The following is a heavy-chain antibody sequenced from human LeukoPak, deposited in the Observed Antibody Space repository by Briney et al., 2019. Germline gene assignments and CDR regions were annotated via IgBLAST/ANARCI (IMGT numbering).Heavy chain of an antibody. CDR3: ETGPDYADYSHRYYGMDV. D-gene: IGHD4-17*01. CDR2: ISAYNGNT. CDR1: GCTFTSYG. V-gene: IGHV1-18*01. J-gene: IGHJ6*02. Sequence: GASVKVSCKASGCTFTSYGISWVRQAPGQGLEWMGWISAYNGNTNYAQKLQGRVTMTTDTSTSTDYMELRSPRSDHTAVCYRETGPDYADYSHRYYGMDVWGQGTTVTVSS.